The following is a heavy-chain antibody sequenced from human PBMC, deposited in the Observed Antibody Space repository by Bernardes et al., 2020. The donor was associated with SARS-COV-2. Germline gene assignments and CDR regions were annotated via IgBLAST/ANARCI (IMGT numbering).Heavy chain of an antibody. V-gene: IGHV3-23*01. Sequence: GGSLRLSCAASGFNFTLYAMSWVRQAPGKGLEWLSSISGSGATTYYADSVKGRFTTSRDNSRNTVSLQMNRLRAEDTAVYYCAKSLPCNGDCYSDCWGQGTLVTVSS. CDR3: AKSLPCNGDCYSDC. CDR1: GFNFTLYA. CDR2: ISGSGATT. D-gene: IGHD2-21*02. J-gene: IGHJ4*02.